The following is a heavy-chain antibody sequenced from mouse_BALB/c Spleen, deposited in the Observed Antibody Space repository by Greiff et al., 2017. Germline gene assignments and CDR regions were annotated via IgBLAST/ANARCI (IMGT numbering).Heavy chain of an antibody. J-gene: IGHJ3*01. CDR2: ISDGGSYT. Sequence: DVHLVESGGGLVKPGGSLKLSCAASGFTFSDYYMYWVRQTPEKRLEWVATISDGGSYTYYPDSVKGRFTISRDNAKNNLYLQMSSLKSEDTAMYYCARDYGGAYWGQGTLVTVSA. CDR1: GFTFSDYY. CDR3: ARDYGGAY. V-gene: IGHV5-4*02. D-gene: IGHD1-2*01.